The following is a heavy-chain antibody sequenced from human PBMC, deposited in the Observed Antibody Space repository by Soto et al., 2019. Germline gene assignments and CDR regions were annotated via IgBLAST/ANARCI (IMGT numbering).Heavy chain of an antibody. CDR3: ARDAQAASWGSGYGMDV. Sequence: GGSLRLSCAASGFTFSSYDMHWVRQATGKGLEWVSAIGTAGDTYYPGSEKGRFTISRENAKNSLYLQMNSLRAGDTAVYYCARDAQAASWGSGYGMDVWGQGTTVTVSS. CDR1: GFTFSSYD. CDR2: IGTAGDT. V-gene: IGHV3-13*01. D-gene: IGHD7-27*01. J-gene: IGHJ6*01.